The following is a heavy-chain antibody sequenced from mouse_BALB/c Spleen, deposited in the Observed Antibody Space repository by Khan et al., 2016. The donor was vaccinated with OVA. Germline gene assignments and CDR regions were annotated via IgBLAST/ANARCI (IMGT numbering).Heavy chain of an antibody. Sequence: EVELVESGGGLVQPGGSRKLSCAAPGFPFIDYGMAWVRQPPGQGPECIAFISSVAYSIYYAATVTGRFTLPRKTAKNTLYLEMSSLRSDDTDMYYCARGGFAYWGPGTLVTVSA. J-gene: IGHJ3*01. V-gene: IGHV5-15*02. CDR3: ARGGFAY. CDR2: ISSVAYSI. CDR1: GFPFIDYG.